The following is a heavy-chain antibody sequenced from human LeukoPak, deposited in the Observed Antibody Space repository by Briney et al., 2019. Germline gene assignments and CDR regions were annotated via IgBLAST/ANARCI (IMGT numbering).Heavy chain of an antibody. V-gene: IGHV1-69*13. CDR1: GYTFTSYG. CDR3: ARGVVGYYYMHV. Sequence: SVKVSCKASGYTFTSYGISWVRQAPGQGLEWMGGIIPIFGTANYAQKFQGRVTITADESRSTAYMELSSLRSEDTAVYYCARGVVGYYYMHVWGKGTTVTVSS. CDR2: IIPIFGTA. D-gene: IGHD2-21*01. J-gene: IGHJ6*03.